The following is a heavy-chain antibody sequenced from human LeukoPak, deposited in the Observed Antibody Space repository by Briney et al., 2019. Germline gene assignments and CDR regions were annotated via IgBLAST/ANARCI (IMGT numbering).Heavy chain of an antibody. D-gene: IGHD3-16*01. CDR3: AKERGISYTYEFDY. V-gene: IGHV3-23*01. J-gene: IGHJ4*02. Sequence: GGSLRLSCAASGFTFANYAMTWVRQAQGKGLDWVSLISGSGSNTYYTDSVQGRFTISRDNSRNTLYLQMSSLRAEDTAIYYCAKERGISYTYEFDYWGQGALVTVSS. CDR1: GFTFANYA. CDR2: ISGSGSNT.